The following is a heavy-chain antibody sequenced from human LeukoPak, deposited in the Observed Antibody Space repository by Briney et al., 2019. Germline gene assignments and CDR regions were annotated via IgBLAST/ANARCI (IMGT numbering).Heavy chain of an antibody. Sequence: GGSLRLSCAASGFTFSSYSMNWVRQAPGKGLEWVSSISSSSSYIYYADSVKGRFTISRDNAKNSLYLQMNSLRAEDTAVYYCAKDPATMVRGVKRQDYWGQGTLVTVSS. J-gene: IGHJ4*02. V-gene: IGHV3-21*01. CDR1: GFTFSSYS. CDR2: ISSSSSYI. D-gene: IGHD3-10*01. CDR3: AKDPATMVRGVKRQDY.